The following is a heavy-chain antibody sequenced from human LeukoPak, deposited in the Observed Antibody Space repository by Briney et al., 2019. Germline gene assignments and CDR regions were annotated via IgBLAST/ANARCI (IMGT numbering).Heavy chain of an antibody. D-gene: IGHD3-9*01. V-gene: IGHV3-23*01. J-gene: IGHJ4*02. CDR2: ISGSGGST. CDR3: AKAKAAYDILTGYYMGSPDY. Sequence: GRSLRPSCAASGFTFSSYAMSWVRQAPGKGLEWVSAISGSGGSTDYADSVKGRFTISRDNSKNTLYLQMNSLRAEDTAVYYCAKAKAAYDILTGYYMGSPDYWGQGTLVTVSS. CDR1: GFTFSSYA.